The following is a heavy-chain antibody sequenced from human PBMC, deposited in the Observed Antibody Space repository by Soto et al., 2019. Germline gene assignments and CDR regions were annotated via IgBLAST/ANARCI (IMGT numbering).Heavy chain of an antibody. CDR3: ARTDYGSGTFDS. V-gene: IGHV5-51*03. Sequence: DVQLVQSGAEVKKPGESLRISCKGSGYDFSAYWINWVRQMPGKGLEWMGTIYPVDSDVRYSPSFQGQVTISVDKSISIASLQWSSLKAADTAIYYCARTDYGSGTFDSWGQGTLVTVSS. D-gene: IGHD3-10*01. J-gene: IGHJ4*02. CDR2: IYPVDSDV. CDR1: GYDFSAYW.